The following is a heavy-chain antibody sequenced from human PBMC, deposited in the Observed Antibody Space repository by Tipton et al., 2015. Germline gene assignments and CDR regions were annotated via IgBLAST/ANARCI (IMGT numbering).Heavy chain of an antibody. CDR1: GFSVRGND. J-gene: IGHJ6*02. Sequence: LRLSCAASGFSVRGNDMSWVRQAPGQGLEWIGSIYYSGSTYYNPSLKSRVTISVDTSKNQFSLKLNSVTAADTAVYYCAMVTGPTGASVWGQGTTVTVSS. V-gene: IGHV4-39*01. CDR2: IYYSGST. CDR3: AMVTGPTGASV. D-gene: IGHD4-23*01.